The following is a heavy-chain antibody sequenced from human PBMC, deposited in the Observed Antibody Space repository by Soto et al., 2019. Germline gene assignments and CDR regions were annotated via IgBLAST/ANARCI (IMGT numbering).Heavy chain of an antibody. CDR3: GKVLVGATGHTDSDS. V-gene: IGHV4-39*01. CDR2: IDYNGVT. J-gene: IGHJ4*02. D-gene: IGHD2-15*01. Sequence: SETLSLTCTVSGGSIYRSGYYWGWVRQPPGRGLEWIGNIDYNGVTYSNPSLKSRVTISRDTSKNQFSLKLTSVTAADTALYYCGKVLVGATGHTDSDSWGPGTLVTVSS. CDR1: GGSIYRSGYY.